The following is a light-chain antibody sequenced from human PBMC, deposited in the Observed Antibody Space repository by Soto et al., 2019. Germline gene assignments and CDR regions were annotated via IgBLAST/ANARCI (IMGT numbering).Light chain of an antibody. CDR2: GAS. Sequence: EIVMTQSPATLSVSPGERATLSCRASQSVSSNLAWYQQKPGQAPRLLIYGASTRATGIPARFSGSGSGTEFTLTISSLQSEDLAVYYCQHYSVWPPTFGRGTKVDIK. CDR3: QHYSVWPPT. CDR1: QSVSSN. V-gene: IGKV3-15*01. J-gene: IGKJ1*01.